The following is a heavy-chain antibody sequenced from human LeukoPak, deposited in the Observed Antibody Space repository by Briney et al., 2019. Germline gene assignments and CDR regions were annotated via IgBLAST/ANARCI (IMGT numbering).Heavy chain of an antibody. CDR1: GYSISSGYY. CDR3: ARVQMTTKNWFDP. Sequence: SSETLSLTCTVSGYSISSGYYWGWIRQPPGKGLEWIGSIYHSGSTYYNPSLKSRVTISVDTSKNQFSLKLSSVTAADTAVYYCARVQMTTKNWFDPWGQGTLVTVSS. D-gene: IGHD4-17*01. J-gene: IGHJ5*02. CDR2: IYHSGST. V-gene: IGHV4-38-2*02.